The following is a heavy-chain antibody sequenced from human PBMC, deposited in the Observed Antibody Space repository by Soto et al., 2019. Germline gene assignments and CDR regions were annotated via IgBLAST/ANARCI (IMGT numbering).Heavy chain of an antibody. Sequence: GGSLRLSCAASGFTFSSYAMSWVRQAPGKGLEWVSAISGSGGSTYYADSVKGRFTISRDNSKNALYLQMNSPRAEDTAVYYCAKGRAAHPSHWFDPWGQGTLVTVSS. CDR2: ISGSGGST. J-gene: IGHJ5*02. CDR1: GFTFSSYA. D-gene: IGHD6-25*01. V-gene: IGHV3-23*01. CDR3: AKGRAAHPSHWFDP.